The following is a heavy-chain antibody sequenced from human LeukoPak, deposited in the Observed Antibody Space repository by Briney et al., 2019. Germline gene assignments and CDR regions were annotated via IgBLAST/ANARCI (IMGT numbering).Heavy chain of an antibody. Sequence: GGSLRLSCAASGFTFSSYWMSWVRQAPGKGLEWVANIKQDGSEKYYVESVKGRFTISRDNAKNSLYLQMNSLRAEDTAVYYCARDRGGWYFDAFDIWGQGTMVTVSS. CDR1: GFTFSSYW. V-gene: IGHV3-7*04. J-gene: IGHJ3*02. CDR3: ARDRGGWYFDAFDI. CDR2: IKQDGSEK. D-gene: IGHD6-19*01.